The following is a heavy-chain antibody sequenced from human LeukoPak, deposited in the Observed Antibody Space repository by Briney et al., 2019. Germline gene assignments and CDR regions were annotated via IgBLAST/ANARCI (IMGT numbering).Heavy chain of an antibody. CDR2: IYYSGST. CDR3: ARNGESAYRPYYFDY. Sequence: PSQTLSLTCTVSGGSISSGDYYWSWIRQPPGKGLEWIGYIYYSGSTYYNPSLKSRVTISVDTSKNQFSLKLSSVTAADTAVYYCARNGESAYRPYYFDYWGQGTLVTVSS. D-gene: IGHD3-10*01. V-gene: IGHV4-30-4*08. CDR1: GGSISSGDYY. J-gene: IGHJ4*02.